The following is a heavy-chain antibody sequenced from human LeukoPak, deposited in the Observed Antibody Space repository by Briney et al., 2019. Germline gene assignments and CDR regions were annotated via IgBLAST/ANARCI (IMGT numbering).Heavy chain of an antibody. CDR2: ISGSGGST. CDR1: GFTFSSYS. V-gene: IGHV3-23*01. CDR3: AKGLEWELPRSYFDY. Sequence: GGSLRLSCAASGFTFSSYSMNWVRQAPGKGLEWVSAISGSGGSTYYADSVKGRFTISRDNSKNTLYLQMNSLRAEDTAVYYCAKGLEWELPRSYFDYWGQGTLVTVSS. D-gene: IGHD1-26*01. J-gene: IGHJ4*02.